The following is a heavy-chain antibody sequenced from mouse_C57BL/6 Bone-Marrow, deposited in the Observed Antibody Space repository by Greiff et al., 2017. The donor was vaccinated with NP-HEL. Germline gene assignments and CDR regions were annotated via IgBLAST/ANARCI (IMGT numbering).Heavy chain of an antibody. J-gene: IGHJ2*01. Sequence: EVQLQESGPGLVKPSQSLSLTCSVTGYSITSGYYWNWIRQFPGNKLEWMGYISYDGSNNYNPSLKNRISITRDTSKNQFFLKLNSVTTEDTATYYCARGTGTFLDYWGQGTTLTVSS. V-gene: IGHV3-6*01. CDR1: GYSITSGYY. D-gene: IGHD4-1*01. CDR2: ISYDGSN. CDR3: ARGTGTFLDY.